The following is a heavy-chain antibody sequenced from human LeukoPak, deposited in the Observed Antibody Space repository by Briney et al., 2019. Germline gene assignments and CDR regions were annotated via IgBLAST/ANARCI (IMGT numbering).Heavy chain of an antibody. CDR2: IKSDGKT. Sequence: GGSLRLSCAASGFTFSSYWMHWVRQAPGKGLVWVSRIKSDGKTNYADSVKGRFTISRDNAKNTVSLQMNSLRAEDTGVYYCARAPSEIGGYYPEYFRHWRAGTLVTVSS. D-gene: IGHD3-22*01. CDR1: GFTFSSYW. J-gene: IGHJ1*01. V-gene: IGHV3-74*01. CDR3: ARAPSEIGGYYPEYFRH.